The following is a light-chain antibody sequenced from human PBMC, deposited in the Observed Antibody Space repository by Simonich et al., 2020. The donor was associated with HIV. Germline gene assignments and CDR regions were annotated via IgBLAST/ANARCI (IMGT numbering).Light chain of an antibody. V-gene: IGKV3D-20*01. CDR2: DAS. CDR1: QRISSSF. Sequence: EIVLTQSPGTLSLSPGESATLSCRASQRISSSFLALYQQKPGLAPRLLIYDASTRATGIPDRFSCSGSGTDYTLTISRLEPEDFAVYYCQQYSSSVWTFGQGTKVEIK. J-gene: IGKJ1*01. CDR3: QQYSSSVWT.